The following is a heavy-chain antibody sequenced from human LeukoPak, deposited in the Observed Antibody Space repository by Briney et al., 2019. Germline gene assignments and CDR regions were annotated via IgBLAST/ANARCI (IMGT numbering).Heavy chain of an antibody. D-gene: IGHD5-18*01. V-gene: IGHV5-51*01. CDR2: IFPGDSDT. CDR1: GYKFTNNR. J-gene: IGHJ4*02. Sequence: GESLKISCKASGYKFTNNRIAWVRQKPGKGLEWMGIIFPGDSDTRYSPSFQGQATISVDKYISTAFLQWSSLKASDTAIYYCARHLGPYVRKGGFGFWGQGALVSVSS. CDR3: ARHLGPYVRKGGFGF.